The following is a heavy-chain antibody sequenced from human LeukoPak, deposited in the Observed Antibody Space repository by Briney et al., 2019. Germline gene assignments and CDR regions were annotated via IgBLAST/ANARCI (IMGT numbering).Heavy chain of an antibody. D-gene: IGHD2-2*01. CDR1: GFTFSSYG. CDR3: ARVRCSSTSCYSYYYGMDV. CDR2: IWYDGSNK. Sequence: PGRSLRLSCAASGFTFSSYGMHWVRQAPGKGLERVAVIWYDGSNKYYADSVKGRFTISRDNSKNTLYLQMNSLRAEDTAVYYCARVRCSSTSCYSYYYGMDVWGQGTTVTVSS. J-gene: IGHJ6*02. V-gene: IGHV3-33*01.